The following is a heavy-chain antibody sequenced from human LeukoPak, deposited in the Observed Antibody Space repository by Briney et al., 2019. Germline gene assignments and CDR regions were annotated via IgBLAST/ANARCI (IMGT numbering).Heavy chain of an antibody. CDR1: GFRFSSYG. D-gene: IGHD1-1*01. Sequence: GGSLRLSCAASGFRFSSYGMHWVRQAPGEGLEWVAGISYDGSNKYHADSVKGRFTISRDDSKNTLYLQMSSLRAEDTAVYYCVVQGWVFRAPTQYYFDYWGQGTLVTVSS. CDR2: ISYDGSNK. V-gene: IGHV3-30*03. CDR3: VVQGWVFRAPTQYYFDY. J-gene: IGHJ4*02.